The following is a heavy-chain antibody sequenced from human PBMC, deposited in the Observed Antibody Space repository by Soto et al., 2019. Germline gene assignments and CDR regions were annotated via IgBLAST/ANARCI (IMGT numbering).Heavy chain of an antibody. J-gene: IGHJ4*02. CDR1: GITFSGYW. CDR3: ATVFEH. CDR2: VDSDGSGT. Sequence: EVQLVESGGGSVQPGGSLRLSCVASGITFSGYWMHWVRQVPGKGLVWVARVDSDGSGTSYADSVNGRFTISRDNAKNTLYLQMNSLRVEDTAEYYCATVFEHWGQGIPVTVSS. V-gene: IGHV3-74*01.